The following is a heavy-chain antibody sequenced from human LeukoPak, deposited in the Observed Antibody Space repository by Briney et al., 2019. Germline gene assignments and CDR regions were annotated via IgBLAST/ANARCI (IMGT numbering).Heavy chain of an antibody. CDR2: ISGSGGST. V-gene: IGHV3-23*01. D-gene: IGHD3-3*01. CDR3: AKDEKYYDFWSGYSYFDY. J-gene: IGHJ4*02. CDR1: GFTFSSYA. Sequence: GGSLRLSCAASGFTFSSYAMSWVRQAPGKGLEWVSAISGSGGSTYYADSVKGRFTISRDNSKNTLYLQMNSLRAEDTAVYYCAKDEKYYDFWSGYSYFDYWGQGTLVTVSS.